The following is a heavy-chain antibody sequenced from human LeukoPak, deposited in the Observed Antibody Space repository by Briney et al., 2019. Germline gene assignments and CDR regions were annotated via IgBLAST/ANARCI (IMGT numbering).Heavy chain of an antibody. Sequence: SETLSLTCTVSGGSISSYYWSWIRQPPGKGLEWIGYIYYSGSTNYNPSLKSRVTISVDTSKNQFSLKLSSVTAADTAVYYCARVLCGGGSCLFDYWAREPWSPSPQ. J-gene: IGHJ4*02. D-gene: IGHD2-15*01. V-gene: IGHV4-59*01. CDR3: ARVLCGGGSCLFDY. CDR1: GGSISSYY. CDR2: IYYSGST.